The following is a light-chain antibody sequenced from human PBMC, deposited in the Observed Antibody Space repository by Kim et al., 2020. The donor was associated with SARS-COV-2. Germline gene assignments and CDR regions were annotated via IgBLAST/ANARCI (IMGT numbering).Light chain of an antibody. V-gene: IGKV3-15*01. J-gene: IGKJ2*01. CDR3: QQYNWYRAYT. CDR1: QSVSSN. Sequence: EIVMTQSPATLSVSPGERATLSCRASQSVSSNLAWYQQKPGQAPRLLIYSASNRATGIPARFSGSGSGTEFTLTISSLQSEDFAVYYGQQYNWYRAYTFGQGTKLEIK. CDR2: SAS.